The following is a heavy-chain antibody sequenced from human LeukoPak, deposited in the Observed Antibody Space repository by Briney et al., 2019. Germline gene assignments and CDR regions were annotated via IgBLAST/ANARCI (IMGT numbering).Heavy chain of an antibody. CDR2: FHPEDGET. V-gene: IGHV1-24*01. CDR3: ATDRPLYGMDV. CDR1: GYTLTELS. Sequence: GASVTVSCKVAGYTLTELSMHWVRQAPGKGLGWIGGFHPEDGETIYAQKFQGRVTMTKDTSTHTAYMELSSLRSEDTAVYYCATDRPLYGMDVWGQGTTVTVSS. J-gene: IGHJ6*02.